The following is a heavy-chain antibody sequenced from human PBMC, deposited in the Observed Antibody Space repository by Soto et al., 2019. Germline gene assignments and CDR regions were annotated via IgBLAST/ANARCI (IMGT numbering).Heavy chain of an antibody. CDR2: IYYSGRT. V-gene: IGHV4-61*01. CDR1: GGTVSSGNYY. Sequence: SATLSHTSTLSGGTVSSGNYYGSWIRQPPGKGLEWIGNIYYSGRTNSNPSLKSRVTISLDMSKSQFSLKLSSVTAADTAVDYCARNTIFCVLSAYWAQGTLV. D-gene: IGHD3-3*01. J-gene: IGHJ4*02. CDR3: ARNTIFCVLSAY.